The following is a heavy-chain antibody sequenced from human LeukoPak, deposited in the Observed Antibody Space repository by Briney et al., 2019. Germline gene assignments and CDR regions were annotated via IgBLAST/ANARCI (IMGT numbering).Heavy chain of an antibody. CDR2: IYHSGST. D-gene: IGHD1-26*01. V-gene: IGHV4-4*02. CDR1: GGSISSTNW. Sequence: PSGTLSLTCAVSGGSISSTNWWTWVRQPPGKGLEWIGEIYHSGSTNYNPSLTSRVTISVDKSKNQFSLKLSSVTAADTAVYYCARDRRVGATRAYYYYGMDVWGQGTTVTVSS. J-gene: IGHJ6*02. CDR3: ARDRRVGATRAYYYYGMDV.